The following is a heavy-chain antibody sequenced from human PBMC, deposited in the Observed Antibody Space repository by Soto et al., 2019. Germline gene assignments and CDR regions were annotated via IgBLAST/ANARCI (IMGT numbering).Heavy chain of an antibody. CDR3: ARDASYYSLWSGYYPSRNGMDV. CDR2: IWYDGSKK. CDR1: GFTFSSFG. Sequence: QVQVVGSGGGVVQPGRSLRLSCAASGFTFSSFGMHWVRQAPGKGLEWVSLIWYDGSKKSYGDSVKGRFTISRDNSRHTVYLQMNSLRADDTAVYYCARDASYYSLWSGYYPSRNGMDVWGQGTTVTVSS. V-gene: IGHV3-33*01. D-gene: IGHD3-3*01. J-gene: IGHJ6*02.